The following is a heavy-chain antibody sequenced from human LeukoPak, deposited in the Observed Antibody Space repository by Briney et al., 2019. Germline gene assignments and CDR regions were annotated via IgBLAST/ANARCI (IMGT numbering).Heavy chain of an antibody. CDR2: IYSRETT. Sequence: PSETLSLTCTVSGGSISSYYWSWIRQPPGQGLEWIGYIYSRETTKYNPSLQSRATISVDTSKNQFSLKLRSVTAADTAAYYCARRAYHGMDVWGQGTTVTVSS. V-gene: IGHV4-4*09. CDR3: ARRAYHGMDV. J-gene: IGHJ6*02. CDR1: GGSISSYY.